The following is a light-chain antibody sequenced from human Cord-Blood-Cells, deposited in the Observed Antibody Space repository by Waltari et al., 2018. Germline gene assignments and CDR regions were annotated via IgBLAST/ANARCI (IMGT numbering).Light chain of an antibody. CDR2: GNN. J-gene: IGLJ2*01. CDR1: SSNIGNNY. CDR3: GTWDSSLSAGVV. V-gene: IGLV1-51*01. Sequence: QSVLTQPPSVSAAPGQKVTISCSGSSSNIGNNYVSWYQQLPGTAPKLLIYGNNKQPSGIPDRFSGSKSGTSATLGITGLQTGDEADYYCGTWDSSLSAGVVFGGGTKLTVL.